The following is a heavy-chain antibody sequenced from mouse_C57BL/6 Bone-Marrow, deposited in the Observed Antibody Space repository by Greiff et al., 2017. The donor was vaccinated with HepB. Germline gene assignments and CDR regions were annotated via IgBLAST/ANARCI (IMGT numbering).Heavy chain of an antibody. D-gene: IGHD1-1*01. V-gene: IGHV5-6*01. J-gene: IGHJ3*01. CDR1: GFTFSSYG. Sequence: EVMLVESGGDLVKPGGSLKLSCAASGFTFSSYGMSWVRQTPDKRLEWVATISSGGSYTYYPDSVKGRFTISRDNAKNTLYLQMSSLKSEDKAMYTCAIKDYGISGGFAGWGKVTLVTVSA. CDR3: AIKDYGISGGFAG. CDR2: ISSGGSYT.